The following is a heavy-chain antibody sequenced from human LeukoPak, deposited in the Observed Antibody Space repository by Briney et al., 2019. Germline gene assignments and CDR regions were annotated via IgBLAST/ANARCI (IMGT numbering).Heavy chain of an antibody. V-gene: IGHV4-61*02. Sequence: SQTLSLTCTVSGGSISSGSYYWSWIRQPAGKGLEWIWRIYASGSTNYNPSLKSRVTISVDTSKNQFSLKLSSVTAADTAVYYCARKGDVWGKGTTVTVSS. CDR3: ARKGDV. J-gene: IGHJ6*04. CDR2: IYASGST. CDR1: GGSISSGSYY.